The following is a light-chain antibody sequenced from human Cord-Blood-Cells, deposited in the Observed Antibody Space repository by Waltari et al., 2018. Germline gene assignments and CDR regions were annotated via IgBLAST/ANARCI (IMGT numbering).Light chain of an antibody. CDR3: SSYTSSSTRV. Sequence: QSALTQPASVSRSPGQSPTLSCTATSSDVGGHNYVSWYQQHPGKAPKLMIYDVSNRPSGVSNRFSGSKSGNTASLTISGLQAEDEADYYCSSYTSSSTRVFGTGTKVTVL. V-gene: IGLV2-14*01. CDR2: DVS. J-gene: IGLJ1*01. CDR1: SSDVGGHNY.